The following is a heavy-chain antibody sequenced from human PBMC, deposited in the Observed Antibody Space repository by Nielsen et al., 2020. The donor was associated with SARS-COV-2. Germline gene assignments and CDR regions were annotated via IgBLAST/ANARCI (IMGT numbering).Heavy chain of an antibody. CDR2: IDPSDSYT. CDR3: ARLGAARTNWFDP. V-gene: IGHV5-10-1*01. CDR1: GYSFTSYW. D-gene: IGHD1-26*01. Sequence: GESLKISCQGSGYSFTSYWISWVRQMPGKGLEWMGRIDPSDSYTNYSPSFQGHVTISADKSISTAYLQWSSLKASDTAMYYCARLGAARTNWFDPWGQGALVTVSS. J-gene: IGHJ5*02.